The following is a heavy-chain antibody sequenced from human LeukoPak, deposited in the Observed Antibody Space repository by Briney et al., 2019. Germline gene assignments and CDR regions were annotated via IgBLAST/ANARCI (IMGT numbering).Heavy chain of an antibody. CDR3: ARDAACTTSTCYKQIDS. J-gene: IGHJ4*02. V-gene: IGHV3-23*01. Sequence: GGSLRLSCAASGFTFSSYAMTWVRQAPGKGLQWVSAVSGSGAHTYYADSVKGRFTISRDDAKNSLYLQLNSLRADDTAVYYCARDAACTTSTCYKQIDSWGQGTLVTVSS. CDR2: VSGSGAHT. CDR1: GFTFSSYA. D-gene: IGHD2-2*02.